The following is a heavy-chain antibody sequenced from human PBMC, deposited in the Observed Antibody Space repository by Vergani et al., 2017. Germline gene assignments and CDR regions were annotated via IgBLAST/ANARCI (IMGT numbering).Heavy chain of an antibody. CDR2: IYYSGST. CDR1: GGSISSYY. J-gene: IGHJ4*02. D-gene: IGHD3-10*01. V-gene: IGHV4-59*01. CDR3: ARGITMVRGAYFDY. Sequence: QVQLQESGPGLVKPSETLSLTCTDSGGSISSYYWSWIRQPPGKGLEWIGYIYYSGSTNYNPSLKSRVTISVDTSKNQFSLKLSSVTAADTAVYYCARGITMVRGAYFDYWGQGTLVTVSS.